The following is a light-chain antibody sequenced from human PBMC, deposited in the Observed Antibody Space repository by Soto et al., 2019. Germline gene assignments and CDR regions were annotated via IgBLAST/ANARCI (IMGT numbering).Light chain of an antibody. CDR3: SSYAGSNIVV. CDR1: SSDVGGYNY. Sequence: QSVLTQPPSASWSPGQSVTISCIGTSSDVGGYNYVSWYQQHPGKAPKLMIYEVSKRPSGVPDRFSGSKSGYTASLTVSGLQAEDDADYYCSSYAGSNIVVFGGGTKLTLL. V-gene: IGLV2-8*01. J-gene: IGLJ2*01. CDR2: EVS.